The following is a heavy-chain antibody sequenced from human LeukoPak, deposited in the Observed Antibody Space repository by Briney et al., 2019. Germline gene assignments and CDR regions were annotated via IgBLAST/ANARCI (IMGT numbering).Heavy chain of an antibody. CDR2: ISGGGGST. CDR1: GFTFSSYA. D-gene: IGHD6-19*01. V-gene: IGHV3-23*01. CDR3: AKSIAVAGKTLFDY. Sequence: GGSLRLSCAASGFTFSSYAMSWVRQAPGKGLEWVSAISGGGGSTYYADSVKGRFTISRDNSKNTLYLQMNSLRAEDTAVYYCAKSIAVAGKTLFDYWGQGTLVTVSS. J-gene: IGHJ4*02.